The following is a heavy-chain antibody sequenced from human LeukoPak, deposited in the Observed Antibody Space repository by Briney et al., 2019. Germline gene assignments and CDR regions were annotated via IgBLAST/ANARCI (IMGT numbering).Heavy chain of an antibody. Sequence: NPSETLSLTCAVYGGSFSGYYWSWIRQPPGKGLEWIGEINHSGSTNHNPSLKSRVTISVDTSKNQFSLKLSSMTAADTAVFYCARLSNTGSFDFDNWGQGTLVTVSS. CDR3: ARLSNTGSFDFDN. CDR1: GGSFSGYY. J-gene: IGHJ4*02. CDR2: INHSGST. V-gene: IGHV4-34*01. D-gene: IGHD1-26*01.